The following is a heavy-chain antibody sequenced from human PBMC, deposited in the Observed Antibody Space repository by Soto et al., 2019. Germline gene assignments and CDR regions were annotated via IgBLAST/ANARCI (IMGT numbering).Heavy chain of an antibody. J-gene: IGHJ6*02. D-gene: IGHD3-10*01. CDR1: GGSFSGYY. CDR2: INHSGST. Sequence: KSSETLSLTCAVYGGSFSGYYWSWIRQPPGKGLEWIGEINHSGSTNYNPSLKSRVTISVDTSKNQFSLKLSSVTAADTAVYYCARAGRVWFGDREIAGQYYYYGMDVWGQGTTVTVSS. V-gene: IGHV4-34*01. CDR3: ARAGRVWFGDREIAGQYYYYGMDV.